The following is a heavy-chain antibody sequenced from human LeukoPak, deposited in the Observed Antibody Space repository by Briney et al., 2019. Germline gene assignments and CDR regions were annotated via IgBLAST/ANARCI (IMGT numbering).Heavy chain of an antibody. V-gene: IGHV3-33*01. CDR2: IWYDGSNK. CDR3: ARGQYSPDY. Sequence: AGGSLRLSCAASGFTFSSYGMHWVRQPPGKGLEWVAVIWYDGSNKYYTDSVKGRFTISRDNSKNTLYLQMNSLRAEDTAVYYCARGQYSPDYWGQGTLVTVSS. CDR1: GFTFSSYG. D-gene: IGHD2-15*01. J-gene: IGHJ4*02.